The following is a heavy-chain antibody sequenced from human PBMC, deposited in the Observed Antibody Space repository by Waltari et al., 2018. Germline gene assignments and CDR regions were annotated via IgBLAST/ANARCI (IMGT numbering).Heavy chain of an antibody. CDR1: GGSISSGSYY. V-gene: IGHV4-61*09. CDR2: IYTSGST. J-gene: IGHJ4*02. CDR3: AREGDYLDY. Sequence: QVQLQESGPVLVKPSQTLSLTCTVSGGSISSGSYYWSWIRQPAGKGLEWIGYIYTSGSTNYNPSLNSRVTISLDTSKNQFSLTLSSVTAADTAVYYCAREGDYLDYWGQGTLVTVSS.